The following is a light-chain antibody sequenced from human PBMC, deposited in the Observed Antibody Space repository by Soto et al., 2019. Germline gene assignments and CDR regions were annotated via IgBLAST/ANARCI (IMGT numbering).Light chain of an antibody. V-gene: IGLV2-14*01. J-gene: IGLJ1*01. Sequence: QSALTQPASLSGSPGQSLTISFAGTSSDVGGYTYVSWYQQHPGKAPKLIIYDVSNRPSGVSNRFSGSKSGNTASLTISGLQAEEEADDSFTSYTSSSTPYAFGGGTKVTVL. CDR2: DVS. CDR1: SSDVGGYTY. CDR3: TSYTSSSTPYA.